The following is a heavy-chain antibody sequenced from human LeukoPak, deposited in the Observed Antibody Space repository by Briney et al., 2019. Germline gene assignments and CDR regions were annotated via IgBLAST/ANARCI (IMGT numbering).Heavy chain of an antibody. CDR2: VNHSGST. CDR1: GGSFSGYY. V-gene: IGHV4-34*01. CDR3: ARGGLWVVRPVDY. Sequence: SETLSLTCAVYGGSFSGYYWSWISQHPGKGLQWSGEVNHSGSTNYNQSLKSRVTILVDTSKNQFSLKLSSVTAADTAVYYCARGGLWVVRPVDYWGQGTLVTVSS. D-gene: IGHD3-10*01. J-gene: IGHJ4*02.